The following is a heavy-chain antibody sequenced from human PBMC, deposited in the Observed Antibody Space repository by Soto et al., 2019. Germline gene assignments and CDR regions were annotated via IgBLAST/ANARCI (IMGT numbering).Heavy chain of an antibody. V-gene: IGHV4-30-4*01. Sequence: TSQPMSLTSSFSGGYIITGDYYRTWILQPPGKGLEWIGYIHYSGITYYNPSLRSRLTTSVDRSKNQFSLKLNSVTASDTTLHHCARGINYYERGGVPGSDPWGQGTLVPVSS. D-gene: IGHD3-22*01. J-gene: IGHJ5*02. CDR3: ARGINYYERGGVPGSDP. CDR2: IHYSGIT. CDR1: GGYIITGDYY.